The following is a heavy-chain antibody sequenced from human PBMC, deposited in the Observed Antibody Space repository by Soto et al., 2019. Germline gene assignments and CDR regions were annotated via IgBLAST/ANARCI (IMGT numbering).Heavy chain of an antibody. CDR2: IIPIFGTA. V-gene: IGHV1-69*12. D-gene: IGHD4-17*01. CDR1: GGTFSSYA. J-gene: IGHJ4*02. Sequence: QVQLVQSGAEVKKPGSSVKVSCKASGGTFSSYAISWVRQAPGQGLEWMGGIIPIFGTANYAQKFQGRVTITAAESTSTAYMELSSLRSEDTAGYYCASLLVYGGKRGGDYWGQGTLVTVSS. CDR3: ASLLVYGGKRGGDY.